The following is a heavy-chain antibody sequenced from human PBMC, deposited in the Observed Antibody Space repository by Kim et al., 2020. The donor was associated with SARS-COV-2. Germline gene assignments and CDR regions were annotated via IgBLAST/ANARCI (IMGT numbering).Heavy chain of an antibody. Sequence: GGSLRLSCAASGFTFSSYSMNWVRQAPGKGLEWVSSISSSSSYIYYADSVKGRFTISRDNAKNSLYLQMNSLRAEDTAVYYCARNNYDILTGYPGGYYFDYWGQGTLVTVSS. J-gene: IGHJ4*02. CDR2: ISSSSSYI. CDR3: ARNNYDILTGYPGGYYFDY. D-gene: IGHD3-9*01. CDR1: GFTFSSYS. V-gene: IGHV3-21*01.